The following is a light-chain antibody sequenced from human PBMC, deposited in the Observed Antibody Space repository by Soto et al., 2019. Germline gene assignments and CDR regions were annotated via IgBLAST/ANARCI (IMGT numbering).Light chain of an antibody. V-gene: IGKV3-11*01. CDR2: DAS. J-gene: IGKJ3*01. CDR3: QQRSNWPPIFS. Sequence: EIVLTQSPAPLSLSPGERATLSCRASQSVSSYLAGYQQKPGQAPRLLIYDASNRATGIPARCSGSGSETDFTLTISSIEPQDFAVYYCQQRSNWPPIFSFGRGTKVDIK. CDR1: QSVSSY.